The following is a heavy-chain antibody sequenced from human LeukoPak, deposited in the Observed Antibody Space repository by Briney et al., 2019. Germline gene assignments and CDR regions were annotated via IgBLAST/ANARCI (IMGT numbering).Heavy chain of an antibody. J-gene: IGHJ3*02. Sequence: PSETLSLTCAVYGGSFSGYYWSWIRQPPGKGLEWIGEINHSGSTNYNPSLKSRDTISVYTSKNQFSLKLSSVTAADTAVYYCARASPSGAAAEFLDIWGQGTMVTVSS. D-gene: IGHD6-13*01. CDR3: ARASPSGAAAEFLDI. V-gene: IGHV4-34*01. CDR1: GGSFSGYY. CDR2: INHSGST.